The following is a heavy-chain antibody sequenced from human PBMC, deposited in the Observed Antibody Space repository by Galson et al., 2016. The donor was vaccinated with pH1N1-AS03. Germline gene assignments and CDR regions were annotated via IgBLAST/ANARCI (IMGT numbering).Heavy chain of an antibody. CDR1: GDSMNSHF. CDR2: ISTSGST. J-gene: IGHJ5*02. D-gene: IGHD6-6*01. Sequence: ETLSLTCTVSGDSMNSHFWNWIRQPAGKGPEWIGRISTSGSTNYNTSLWSRLALSIDTSRNRFSLRLASVTAADTAIYYFAGDGPIAARPPDLWGQGILVTVSS. V-gene: IGHV4-4*07. CDR3: AGDGPIAARPPDL.